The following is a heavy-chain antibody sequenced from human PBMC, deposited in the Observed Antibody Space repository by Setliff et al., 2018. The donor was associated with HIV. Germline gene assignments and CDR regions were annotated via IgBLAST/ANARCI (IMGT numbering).Heavy chain of an antibody. D-gene: IGHD6-6*01. CDR2: ISSSGSTI. V-gene: IGHV3-11*04. J-gene: IGHJ3*02. CDR3: ARPSIAAPRGAFDI. CDR1: GFTFSDYY. Sequence: TGGSLRLSCAASGFTFSDYYMSWIRQAPGKGLEWVSYISSSGSTIYYADSVKGRFTISRDNAKNSLYLQMNSLRAEDTAVYYCARPSIAAPRGAFDIWGQGTMVTVSS.